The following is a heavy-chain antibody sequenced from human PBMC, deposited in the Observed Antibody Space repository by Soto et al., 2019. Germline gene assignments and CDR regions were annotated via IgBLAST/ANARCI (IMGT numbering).Heavy chain of an antibody. J-gene: IGHJ4*02. Sequence: ESLRLSCSASGFPFSRFAIHWVRQAAGKGLVYVSGISFNGGDTYHADSVKGRFSISRDNSKNTVYLQMSSLRAEDTAVYYCVKDGAVTFSGWFFDYWGQGTPVTVSS. CDR3: VKDGAVTFSGWFFDY. V-gene: IGHV3-64D*06. D-gene: IGHD4-4*01. CDR1: GFPFSRFA. CDR2: ISFNGGDT.